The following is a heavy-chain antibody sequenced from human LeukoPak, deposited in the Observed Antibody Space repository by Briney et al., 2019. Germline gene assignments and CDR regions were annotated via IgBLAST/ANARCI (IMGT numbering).Heavy chain of an antibody. CDR1: GGTFSSYA. Sequence: SVKVSCKASGGTFSSYAISWVRQAPGQGLEWMGGIVPIFGTANYAQKFQGRVTITADESTSTAYMELSSLRSEDTAVYYCARDRGWLQFPDGLFDYWGQGTLVTVSS. J-gene: IGHJ4*02. CDR2: IVPIFGTA. CDR3: ARDRGWLQFPDGLFDY. V-gene: IGHV1-69*13. D-gene: IGHD5-24*01.